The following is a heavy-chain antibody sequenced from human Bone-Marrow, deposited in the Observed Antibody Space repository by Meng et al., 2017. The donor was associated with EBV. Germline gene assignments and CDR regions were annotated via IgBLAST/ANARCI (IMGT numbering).Heavy chain of an antibody. CDR2: LIPLSDAP. Sequence: QVKVGQSGAEVKKPGSSVKVSCKTSGGTFRSDAISWVRQAPGQGLEWMGGLIPLSDAPHYAQKFQGRVTITADESTSTHYLDLSGLRAEDTAVYYCASESGRGFTPDYWGQGTLVTVSS. CDR3: ASESGRGFTPDY. V-gene: IGHV1-69*01. D-gene: IGHD3-10*01. J-gene: IGHJ4*02. CDR1: GGTFRSDA.